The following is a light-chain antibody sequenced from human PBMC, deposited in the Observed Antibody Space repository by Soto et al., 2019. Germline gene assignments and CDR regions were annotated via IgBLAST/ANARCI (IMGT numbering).Light chain of an antibody. CDR1: TGAVTSGHY. J-gene: IGLJ2*01. Sequence: QAEVTQEPSLTVSPGGTVTLTCGSSTGAVTSGHYPSWFQQKPGQAPKTLIFGTSNRQSWTPAHFSGSLLGGKAALTLSGAQPEDEADYYCLLSYSSGRPVFGGGTKLTVL. V-gene: IGLV7-46*01. CDR2: GTS. CDR3: LLSYSSGRPV.